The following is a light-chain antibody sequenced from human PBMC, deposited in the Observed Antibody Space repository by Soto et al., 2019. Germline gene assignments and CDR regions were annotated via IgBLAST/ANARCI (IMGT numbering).Light chain of an antibody. CDR2: GNS. CDR3: QSYDSSLSGWV. V-gene: IGLV1-40*01. J-gene: IGLJ3*02. CDR1: SSNIGAGYD. Sequence: QLVLTQPPSVSGAPGQRVTISCTGSSSNIGAGYDVHWYQQLPGTAPKLLIYGNSNRPSGVPDRFSGSKSGTSASLAITGXQAEXXADXXCQSYDSSLSGWVFGGGTQLTVL.